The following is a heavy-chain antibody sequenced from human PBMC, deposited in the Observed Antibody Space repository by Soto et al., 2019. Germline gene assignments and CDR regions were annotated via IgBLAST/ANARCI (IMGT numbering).Heavy chain of an antibody. V-gene: IGHV1-69*01. CDR3: SRSQGSSTSLEIYYYYYYGMDV. Sequence: QVQLVQSGAEVKKPGSSVKVSCKASGGTFSSYAISWVRQAPGQGLEWMGGIIPISGTANYAQKFQGRVTITADGSTNMELSSLRSEDTAVYYCSRSQGSSTSLEIYYYYYYGMDVWGQGTTVTVSS. D-gene: IGHD2-2*01. CDR2: IIPISGTA. CDR1: GGTFSSYA. J-gene: IGHJ6*02.